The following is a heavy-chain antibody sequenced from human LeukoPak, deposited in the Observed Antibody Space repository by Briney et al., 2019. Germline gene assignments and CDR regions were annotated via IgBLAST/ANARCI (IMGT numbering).Heavy chain of an antibody. J-gene: IGHJ4*02. CDR1: GFTFSSYA. V-gene: IGHV3-23*01. CDR2: LSGSGGST. Sequence: GGSLRLPCAASGFTFSSYAMSWVRQAPGKGLEWVSTLSGSGGSTYYADSVKGRFTISRDNSKNTLYLQMSGLRAEDTAVYYCAKGWQALGYTYGSYYFDYWGQGTLVTVSS. CDR3: AKGWQALGYTYGSYYFDY. D-gene: IGHD5-18*01.